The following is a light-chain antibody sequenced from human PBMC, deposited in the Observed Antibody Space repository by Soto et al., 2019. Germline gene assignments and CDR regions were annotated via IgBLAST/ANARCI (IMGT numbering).Light chain of an antibody. CDR2: GAS. J-gene: IGKJ1*01. CDR3: QQYNNWPRT. CDR1: QSVSSN. Sequence: EIVMTQSPATLSVSPGERATLSCRASQSVSSNLAWYQQKPGQAPRLLIYGASTRATGIPARFSGSGSGTEFPLTISSLQDEDVAVYYCQQYNNWPRTFGQGTKVDIK. V-gene: IGKV3-15*01.